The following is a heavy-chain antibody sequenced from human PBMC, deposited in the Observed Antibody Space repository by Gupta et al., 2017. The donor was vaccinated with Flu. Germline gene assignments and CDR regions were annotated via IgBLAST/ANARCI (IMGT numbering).Heavy chain of an antibody. J-gene: IGHJ5*02. D-gene: IGHD2-2*02. Sequence: QEQLLQSGAEVREPGASVKVSCKASGYTFPAYYIPWVRQAPGQGLEWLGRISPHSRSTNYEQKFQGRVTLTMDTSISTAYMDLSRLRYDDTAVYYCAREQFCNTASCYRWFDPWGQGTLVTVSS. V-gene: IGHV1-2*06. CDR2: ISPHSRST. CDR1: GYTFPAYY. CDR3: AREQFCNTASCYRWFDP.